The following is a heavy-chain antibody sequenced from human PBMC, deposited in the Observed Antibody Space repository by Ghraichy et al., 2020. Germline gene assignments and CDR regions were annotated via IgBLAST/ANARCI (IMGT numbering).Heavy chain of an antibody. D-gene: IGHD2-15*01. CDR3: ARDGTTTYCSGGSCFPGGMDV. V-gene: IGHV4-61*01. J-gene: IGHJ6*02. Sequence: SETLSLTCTVSGGSVSSGSNFWSWIRQPPGKGLEWIGYMYYSGSTNYNPSLKSRVTISVDTSKNQFSLKLSSVTAADTAVYFCARDGTTTYCSGGSCFPGGMDVWGQGTTVTVSS. CDR1: GGSVSSGSNF. CDR2: MYYSGST.